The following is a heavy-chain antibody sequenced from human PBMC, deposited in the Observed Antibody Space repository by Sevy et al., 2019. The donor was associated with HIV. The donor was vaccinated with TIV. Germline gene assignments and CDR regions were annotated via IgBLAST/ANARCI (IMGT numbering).Heavy chain of an antibody. J-gene: IGHJ6*03. CDR2: IIPIFGTA. V-gene: IGHV1-69*06. D-gene: IGHD3-10*01. CDR1: GGTFSSYA. Sequence: ASVKVSCKASGGTFSSYAISWVRQAPGQGLEWMGGIIPIFGTANYAQRFQGRVTITADKSTSTAYMELSSLRSEDTAVYYCARGRGYYGSGRAYYYYMDVWGKGTTVTVSS. CDR3: ARGRGYYGSGRAYYYYMDV.